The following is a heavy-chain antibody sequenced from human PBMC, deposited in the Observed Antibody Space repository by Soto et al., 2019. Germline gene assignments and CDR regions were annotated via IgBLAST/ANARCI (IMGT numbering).Heavy chain of an antibody. CDR1: GYTFSSFD. Sequence: GASVKVSCKSSGYTFSSFDINWVRQSTGQGLEWMGWMNPNSGNTGYAQKFQGRVTMTRDSSISTAFMELTSLKFDDTAVYYCARGFRRAAAAGRRYFDYWGQGTVVTVSS. CDR2: MNPNSGNT. CDR3: ARGFRRAAAAGRRYFDY. V-gene: IGHV1-8*01. J-gene: IGHJ4*02. D-gene: IGHD6-13*01.